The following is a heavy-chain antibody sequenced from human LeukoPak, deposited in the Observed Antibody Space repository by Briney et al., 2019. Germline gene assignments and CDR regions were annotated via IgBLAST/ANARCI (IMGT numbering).Heavy chain of an antibody. CDR2: ISYDGSNK. D-gene: IGHD2-2*01. V-gene: IGHV3-30-3*01. CDR1: GFTFSSCA. J-gene: IGHJ4*02. Sequence: PGASLRPSCAAAGFTFSSCAMHWARQAPSKGLEWVAVISYDGSNKYYADSVKGRFTISRDNSKNTLYLQMNSLRAEDTAVYYCAREMVVPAASPSFIDYWGQGTLVTVSS. CDR3: AREMVVPAASPSFIDY.